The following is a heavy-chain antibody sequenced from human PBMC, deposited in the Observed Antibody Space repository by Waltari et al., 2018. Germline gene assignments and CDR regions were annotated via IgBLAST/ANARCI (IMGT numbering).Heavy chain of an antibody. CDR2: INQGGSAI. J-gene: IGHJ3*01. CDR1: GFAFEHYW. V-gene: IGHV3-7*01. D-gene: IGHD3-22*01. Sequence: EVKLVAAGGDLVQLGGTLRCSGVASGFAFEHYWMTWVRQAPGKGLEWVANINQGGSAIFYVDSVKGRFTISRDDAKNSLYLQMNSLRAEDMAVYYCARVAYDSWNFDFWGQGTMVTVSS. CDR3: ARVAYDSWNFDF.